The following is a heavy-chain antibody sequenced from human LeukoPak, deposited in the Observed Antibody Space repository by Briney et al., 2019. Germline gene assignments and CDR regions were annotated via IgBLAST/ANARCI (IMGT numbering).Heavy chain of an antibody. Sequence: GGSLRLSCAASGFTFGSYAMSWVRQAPGKGLEWVSAISGSGGSTYYADSVKGRFTISRDNSKNTLYLQMNSLRAEDTAVYYCASRNNWNFFRSTSSDFDYWGQGTLVTVSS. CDR3: ASRNNWNFFRSTSSDFDY. CDR1: GFTFGSYA. V-gene: IGHV3-23*01. CDR2: ISGSGGST. J-gene: IGHJ4*02. D-gene: IGHD1-7*01.